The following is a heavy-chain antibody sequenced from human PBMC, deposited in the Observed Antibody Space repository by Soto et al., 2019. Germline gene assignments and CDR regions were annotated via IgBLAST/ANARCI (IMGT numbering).Heavy chain of an antibody. Sequence: SQTLSLTCAISGDSVSSNSAAWNWIRQSPSRGLEWLGRTYYRSKWYNDYAVSVKSRITINPDTSKNQFSLQLNSVTPEDTPVKYFARGVVAARPDYYYYYIDGWGKGTTV. CDR1: GDSVSSNSAA. V-gene: IGHV6-1*01. J-gene: IGHJ6*03. CDR3: ARGVVAARPDYYYYYIDG. D-gene: IGHD6-6*01. CDR2: TYYRSKWYN.